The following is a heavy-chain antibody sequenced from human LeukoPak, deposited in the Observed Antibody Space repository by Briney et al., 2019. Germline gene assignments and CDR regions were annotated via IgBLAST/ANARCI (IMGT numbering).Heavy chain of an antibody. V-gene: IGHV4-61*02. J-gene: IGHJ4*02. CDR3: ARVGTVYHDFHY. Sequence: SETLSLTCTVSAGSISSADYYWSWIRQSAGKGLESIGRIYAGGITNFNPSLHSRITMSIDTSKNSFSLKLSSVTAADTAVYFCARVGTVYHDFHYWGQGTLVTVSS. CDR1: AGSISSADYY. D-gene: IGHD1-1*01. CDR2: IYAGGIT.